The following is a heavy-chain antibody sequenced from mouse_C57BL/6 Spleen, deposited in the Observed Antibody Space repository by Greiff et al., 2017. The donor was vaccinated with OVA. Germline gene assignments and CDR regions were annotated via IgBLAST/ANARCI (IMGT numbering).Heavy chain of an antibody. J-gene: IGHJ4*01. Sequence: EVQLVESGGDLVKPGGSLKLSCAASGFTFSSYGMSWVRQTPDKRLEWVATISSGGSYTYYPDSVKGRFTISRDNAKNTLYLQMSSLKSEDTAMYYCARIYYGYDEAMDYWGQGTSVTVSS. D-gene: IGHD2-2*01. CDR1: GFTFSSYG. CDR3: ARIYYGYDEAMDY. CDR2: ISSGGSYT. V-gene: IGHV5-6*01.